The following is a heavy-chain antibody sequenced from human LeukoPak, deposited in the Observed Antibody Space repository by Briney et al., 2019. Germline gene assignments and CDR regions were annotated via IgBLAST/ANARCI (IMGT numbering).Heavy chain of an antibody. D-gene: IGHD1-20*01. Sequence: SETLSLTCTVSGGSVGSRIDYWGWSRQPPGKGLEWIVGIYYSGGTYYNPSPKSRVTMSVDTSKNQVSPRPPSVTAADPALSHRARSDPDDNWNPSNWFAPWGQRTLVTVSS. CDR2: IYYSGGT. CDR3: ARSDPDDNWNPSNWFAP. V-gene: IGHV4-39*01. J-gene: IGHJ5*02. CDR1: GGSVGSRIDY.